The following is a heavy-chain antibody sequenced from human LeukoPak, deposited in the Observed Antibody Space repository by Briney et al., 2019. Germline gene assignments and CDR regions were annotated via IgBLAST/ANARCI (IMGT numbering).Heavy chain of an antibody. J-gene: IGHJ5*02. CDR2: MSYSGST. CDR3: ARYSTSSGWFDP. Sequence: PSETLSLTCAFSGGSISSGSYYWGWIRQPPGKGLEWIASMSYSGSTSYNPSLKSRVTISVDSPKNQFSLRLTSVTAADTAVYYCARYSTSSGWFDPWGQGTLVTVSS. D-gene: IGHD6-6*01. CDR1: GGSISSGSYY. V-gene: IGHV4-39*01.